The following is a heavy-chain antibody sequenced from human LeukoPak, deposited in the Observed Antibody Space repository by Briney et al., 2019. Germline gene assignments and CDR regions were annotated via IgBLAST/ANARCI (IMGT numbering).Heavy chain of an antibody. V-gene: IGHV3-53*01. CDR3: ARDTYSSSWYSGGYYYYYGMDV. J-gene: IGHJ6*02. D-gene: IGHD6-13*01. CDR1: GLTVSSNY. Sequence: GGSLRLSCAASGLTVSSNYMSWVRQAPGKGLEWVSVIYSGGSTYYADSVKGRFTISRDNSKNTLYLQMNSLRAEDTAVYYCARDTYSSSWYSGGYYYYYGMDVWGQGTTVTVSS. CDR2: IYSGGST.